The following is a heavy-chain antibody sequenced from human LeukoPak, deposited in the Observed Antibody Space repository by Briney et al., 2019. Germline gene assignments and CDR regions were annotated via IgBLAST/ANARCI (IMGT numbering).Heavy chain of an antibody. CDR3: ARGGIQVSGIDEFDY. CDR1: GFTFIDYN. V-gene: IGHV3-13*01. Sequence: GGSLRLSCAASGFTFIDYNMHWVRQVIGKGLEWVSAIGIRGDTHYSGSVKGRFTISRENAESSLYLQMNSLRAEDTAVYYCARGGIQVSGIDEFDYWGQGTLVTVSS. D-gene: IGHD6-19*01. J-gene: IGHJ4*02. CDR2: IGIRGDT.